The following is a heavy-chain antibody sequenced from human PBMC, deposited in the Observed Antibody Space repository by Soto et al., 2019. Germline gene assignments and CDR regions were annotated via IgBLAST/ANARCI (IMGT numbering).Heavy chain of an antibody. Sequence: SLGLSCAASGFTFSNYAMSWVRQAPGKGLEWVSLISATGGGTYYADSVKGRFTISRDNSHNTLYLQVHSLTAEDTAVYYCAKDRRAGGNSAFYFDFWGQGAQVTVSS. D-gene: IGHD3-16*01. V-gene: IGHV3-23*01. CDR1: GFTFSNYA. CDR2: ISATGGGT. CDR3: AKDRRAGGNSAFYFDF. J-gene: IGHJ4*02.